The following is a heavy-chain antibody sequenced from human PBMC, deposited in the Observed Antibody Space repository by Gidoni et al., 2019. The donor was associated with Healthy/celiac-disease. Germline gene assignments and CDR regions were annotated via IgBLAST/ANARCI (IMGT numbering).Heavy chain of an antibody. CDR3: AIVVDYYDSSGDRRWWYFDL. Sequence: QVQLQESGPGLVKPSETLSLTCAVSGYSISSGYYWGWIRQPPGKGLEWIGSIYHSGRTYYNPSLKSRVTISVDTSKNQFSLKLSSVTAADTAVYYCAIVVDYYDSSGDRRWWYFDLWGRGTLVTVSS. CDR2: IYHSGRT. J-gene: IGHJ2*01. D-gene: IGHD3-22*01. V-gene: IGHV4-38-2*01. CDR1: GYSISSGYY.